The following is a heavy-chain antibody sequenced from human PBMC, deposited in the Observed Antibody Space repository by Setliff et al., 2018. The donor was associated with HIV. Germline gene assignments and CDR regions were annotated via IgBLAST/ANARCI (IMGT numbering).Heavy chain of an antibody. J-gene: IGHJ4*02. Sequence: SVKVSCKTSGGTFSSFGISWVRQAPGQGLEWMGRIIPIFGTTNHAQKFQGRVTITADKSTSTAYMELSSLRAEDPAVYYCAKDSRLVRYDFWSAAYIFDNWGQGTLVTVSS. V-gene: IGHV1-69*06. CDR3: AKDSRLVRYDFWSAAYIFDN. D-gene: IGHD3-3*01. CDR2: IIPIFGTT. CDR1: GGTFSSFG.